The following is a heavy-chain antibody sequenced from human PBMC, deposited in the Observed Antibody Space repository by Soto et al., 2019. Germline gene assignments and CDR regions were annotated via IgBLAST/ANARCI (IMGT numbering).Heavy chain of an antibody. J-gene: IGHJ4*02. V-gene: IGHV5-10-1*01. CDR1: GYSFAGYW. CDR3: ARHESMSTAPAY. Sequence: SLKISCKGSGYSFAGYWITWVRQKPGKGLEWMGRIDPSDSQTYYSPSFRGHVTISATKSITTVFLQWSSLRASDTAMYYCARHESMSTAPAYWGQGTKVTLSA. CDR2: IDPSDSQT. D-gene: IGHD5-18*01.